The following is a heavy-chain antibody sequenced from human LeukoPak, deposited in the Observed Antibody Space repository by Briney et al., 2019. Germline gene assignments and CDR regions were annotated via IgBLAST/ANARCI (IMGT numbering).Heavy chain of an antibody. CDR2: IYYSGST. V-gene: IGHV4-59*01. CDR3: ARALNSYWYFDL. CDR1: GGSISSYY. Sequence: SETLSLTCTVSGGSISSYYWSWIRQPPGKGLEWIGHIYYSGSTNYNPSLKSRVTISGDTSKNQFSLKLSSVTAADTAVYYCARALNSYWYFDLWAVAPWSLSPQ. J-gene: IGHJ2*01.